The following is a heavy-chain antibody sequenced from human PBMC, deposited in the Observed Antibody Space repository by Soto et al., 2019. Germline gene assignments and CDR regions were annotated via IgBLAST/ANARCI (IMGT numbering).Heavy chain of an antibody. Sequence: QVQLQQWGAGLLKPSETLSLNCAVTGGSLSGYYWSWIRQPPGKGLEWIGEDKDGGHTNYSPSLRGRVTISSDTSNNQFSLRLNAVTAAETGVDYCARGQEGVVATHWDQGSLVTVSS. CDR3: ARGQEGVVATH. CDR1: GGSLSGYY. J-gene: IGHJ4*02. V-gene: IGHV4-34*01. D-gene: IGHD5-12*01. CDR2: DKDGGHT.